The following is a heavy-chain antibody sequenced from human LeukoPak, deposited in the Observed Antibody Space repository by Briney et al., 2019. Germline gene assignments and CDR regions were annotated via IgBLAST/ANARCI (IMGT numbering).Heavy chain of an antibody. Sequence: SETLSLTCTVSGGSISSYYWSWIRQPPGKGLEWIGYIYYSGSTNYNPSLKSRVTISVDTSKNQFSLKLSSVTAADTAVYYCARRRVGAYYFDYWGQGILVTVSS. CDR1: GGSISSYY. J-gene: IGHJ4*02. D-gene: IGHD1-26*01. CDR2: IYYSGST. V-gene: IGHV4-59*08. CDR3: ARRRVGAYYFDY.